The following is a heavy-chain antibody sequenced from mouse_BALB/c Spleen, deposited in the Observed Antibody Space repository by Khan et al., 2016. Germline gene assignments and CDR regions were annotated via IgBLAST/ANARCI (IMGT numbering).Heavy chain of an antibody. D-gene: IGHD2-10*02. J-gene: IGHJ2*01. CDR3: AREEYGNWGY. CDR2: ISSGGST. V-gene: IGHV5-6-5*01. Sequence: EVELVESGGGLVKPGGSLKLSCAASGFTFSNYAMSWVRQTPEKRLEWVASISSGGSTYYPDSVKGRFTISRDNAGNILYLQMSSRRDEDTAMYYCAREEYGNWGYWGQGTTVTVSS. CDR1: GFTFSNYA.